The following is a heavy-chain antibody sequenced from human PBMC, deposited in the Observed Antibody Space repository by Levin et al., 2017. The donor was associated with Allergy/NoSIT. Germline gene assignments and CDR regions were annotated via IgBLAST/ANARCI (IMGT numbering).Heavy chain of an antibody. V-gene: IGHV4-39*01. J-gene: IGHJ4*02. CDR2: IYYSGTT. CDR3: ARLPGGSYRRGTDY. Sequence: SCTVSGGSISSTTYYWGWIRQPPGKGLEWIGSIYYSGTTYYSPSLKSRVTISVDTSKNQFSLKLTSVTAADTAVYYCARLPGGSYRRGTDYWGQGTLVTVSS. D-gene: IGHD3-16*02. CDR1: GGSISSTTYY.